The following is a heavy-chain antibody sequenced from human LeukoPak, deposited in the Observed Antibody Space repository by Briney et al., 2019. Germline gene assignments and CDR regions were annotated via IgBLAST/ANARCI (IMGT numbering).Heavy chain of an antibody. V-gene: IGHV1-69*05. CDR2: IIPIFGTA. J-gene: IGHJ4*02. CDR1: GGTFSSYA. CDR3: ANDWGDCYPGMGY. Sequence: SVKVSCKASGGTFSSYAISWVRQAPGQGLEWMGGIIPIFGTANYAQKFQGRVTITTDASMSTAYVELSSLRSEDTAVYYCANDWGDCYPGMGYWGQGTLVTVSS. D-gene: IGHD2-21*02.